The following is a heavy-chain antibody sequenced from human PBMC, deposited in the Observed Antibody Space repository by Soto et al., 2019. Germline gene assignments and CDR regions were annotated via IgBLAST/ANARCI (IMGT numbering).Heavy chain of an antibody. CDR1: GYTFTSYD. D-gene: IGHD2-15*01. CDR2: MNPNSGNT. V-gene: IGHV1-8*01. J-gene: IGHJ4*02. Sequence: QVPLVQSGAEVKKPGASVKVSCKASGYTFTSYDINWVRQATGQGLEWMGWMNPNSGNTGYAQKFQGRVTMTRKTSIRTAYMELSSLRSEDTAVYYWARGRRCSGYCSGVSCYPLDYWGQGTLVTVSS. CDR3: ARGRRCSGYCSGVSCYPLDY.